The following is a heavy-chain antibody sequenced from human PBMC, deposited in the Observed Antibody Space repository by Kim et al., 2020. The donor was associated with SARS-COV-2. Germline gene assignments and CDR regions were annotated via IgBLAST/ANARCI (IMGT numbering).Heavy chain of an antibody. CDR1: GGSVSSGSYF. CDR3: ARDPNDFWSGYTYYFDY. Sequence: SETLSLTCPVSGGSVSSGSYFWSWIRQPPGKGLEWIGYIYYSGNTNYNPSLKSRVTMSVDTSKNQFSLKLRSVTAADTAVYYCARDPNDFWSGYTYYFDYWGQGTLVTVSS. J-gene: IGHJ4*02. D-gene: IGHD3-3*01. CDR2: IYYSGNT. V-gene: IGHV4-61*01.